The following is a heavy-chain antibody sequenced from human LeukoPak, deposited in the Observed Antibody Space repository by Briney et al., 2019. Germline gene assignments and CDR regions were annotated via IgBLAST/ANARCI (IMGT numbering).Heavy chain of an antibody. CDR3: ARVPKGYGSGRLFDH. CDR2: MNPNSGNT. V-gene: IGHV1-8*03. Sequence: ASVKVSCKASGYTFTSYDINWVRQATGQGLEWMGWMNPNSGNTGYAQKFQGRVTITRNTSISTAYMELSSLRSEDTAVYYCARVPKGYGSGRLFDHWGQGTLVTVSS. CDR1: GYTFTSYD. J-gene: IGHJ4*02. D-gene: IGHD3-10*01.